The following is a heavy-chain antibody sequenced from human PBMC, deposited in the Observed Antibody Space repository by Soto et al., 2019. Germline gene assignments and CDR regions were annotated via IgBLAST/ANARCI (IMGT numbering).Heavy chain of an antibody. Sequence: SEALPLPYRGSGGMMRRGYYFGWSRQLPEKRLEWIGNIYHSGNTYYNPSLKSRVTMSVDTSKNQFSLKVTSVTAADTAVYFFASVFREMATILNLFSLWGKRTRVTGSA. D-gene: IGHD3-3*01. CDR3: ASVFREMATILNLFSL. V-gene: IGHV4-38-2*01. J-gene: IGHJ1*01. CDR2: IYHSGNT. CDR1: GGMMRRGYY.